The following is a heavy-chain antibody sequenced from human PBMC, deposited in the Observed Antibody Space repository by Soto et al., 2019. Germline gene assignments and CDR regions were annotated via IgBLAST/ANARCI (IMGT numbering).Heavy chain of an antibody. CDR1: GGSISSGGYS. CDR2: IYHSGST. V-gene: IGHV4-30-2*01. Sequence: QLQLQESGSGLVKPSQTLSLTCAVSGGSISSGGYSWSWIRQPPGKGLEWIGYIYHSGSTYYNPTLQNRVTISVDRSKTQFSLKLSSVTAADTAVYYGARGMTTVTTLDYWGQGTLVTVSS. CDR3: ARGMTTVTTLDY. D-gene: IGHD4-4*01. J-gene: IGHJ4*02.